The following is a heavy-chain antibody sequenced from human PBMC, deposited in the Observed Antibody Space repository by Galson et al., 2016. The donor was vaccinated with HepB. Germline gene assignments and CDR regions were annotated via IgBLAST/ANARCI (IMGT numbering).Heavy chain of an antibody. J-gene: IGHJ5*02. D-gene: IGHD2-8*01. CDR1: GGSIRNTGYS. CDR3: ARGDRGRRRRTSCWFDP. V-gene: IGHV4-30-2*01. CDR2: IDHSGNT. Sequence: TLSLTCTVSGGSIRNTGYSWSWIRQPPGKGLEWIGYIDHSGNTFYSPSLKSRITISVDRSKNQFPLDLRSVTAADTAMYYCARGDRGRRRRTSCWFDPWGQGTLVTVSS.